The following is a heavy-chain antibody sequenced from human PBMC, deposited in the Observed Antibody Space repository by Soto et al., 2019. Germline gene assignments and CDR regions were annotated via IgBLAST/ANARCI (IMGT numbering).Heavy chain of an antibody. Sequence: HGGSVRKSVAEAKSIFVGDRRNFDRKAPGKGLEWVSYISSSGSIIYYADSVKGRFTISRDNAKNSLYLQMNSLRAEDTAVYYCARGVLYYYDSRGYPHWLDPWGQGTVVTVSS. CDR3: ARGVLYYYDSRGYPHWLDP. J-gene: IGHJ5*02. D-gene: IGHD3-22*01. V-gene: IGHV3-48*03. CDR2: ISSSGSII. CDR1: KSIFVGDR.